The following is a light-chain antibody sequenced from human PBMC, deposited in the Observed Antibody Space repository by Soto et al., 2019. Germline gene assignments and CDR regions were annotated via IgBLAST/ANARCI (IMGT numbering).Light chain of an antibody. J-gene: IGLJ3*02. CDR3: AAWDDSLSGGV. CDR2: SND. CDR1: SSNIGSHY. Sequence: QSVLTQPPSASGTPGQRVTISCSGSSSNIGSHYVYWYQQLPGTAPKLLIYSNDQRPSGVPDRFSGSKSGTSVSLAISGLRSEDEADYYCAAWDDSLSGGVFGGGTKLTVL. V-gene: IGLV1-47*02.